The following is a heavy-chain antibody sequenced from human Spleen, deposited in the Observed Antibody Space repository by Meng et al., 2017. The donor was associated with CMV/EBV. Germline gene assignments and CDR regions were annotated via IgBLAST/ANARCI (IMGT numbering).Heavy chain of an antibody. V-gene: IGHV4-31*02. CDR2: IYCSGST. CDR1: GGCNSGDGCY. Sequence: SGGCNSGDGCYWSWNRQHPGKGLGWIGYIYCSGSTYYSPSLESRVTISVDTSKNQFSLKLSSVTAADTAVYYCAREPTRGYSYGYVEYWGQGTLVTVSS. J-gene: IGHJ4*02. CDR3: AREPTRGYSYGYVEY. D-gene: IGHD5-18*01.